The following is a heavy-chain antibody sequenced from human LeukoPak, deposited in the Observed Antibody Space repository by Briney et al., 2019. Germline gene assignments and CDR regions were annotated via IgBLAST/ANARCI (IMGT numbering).Heavy chain of an antibody. J-gene: IGHJ3*02. CDR3: ALVGATVLNAFDI. V-gene: IGHV1-46*03. Sequence: ASVKVSCKASGYTFTSYYMHWVRQAPGQGLEWMGIIDPSGGSTSYAQKFQGRVTMTRDTSTSTVYMELSSLRSEDTAVYYCALVGATVLNAFDIWGQGTMVTVSS. CDR1: GYTFTSYY. D-gene: IGHD1-26*01. CDR2: IDPSGGST.